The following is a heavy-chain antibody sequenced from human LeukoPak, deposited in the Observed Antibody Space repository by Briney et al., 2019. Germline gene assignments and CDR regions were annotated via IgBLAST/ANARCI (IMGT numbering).Heavy chain of an antibody. CDR3: ARDYVAGLSGAGPFEY. J-gene: IGHJ4*02. V-gene: IGHV3-21*01. D-gene: IGHD6-13*01. CDR2: ISTRSNYI. CDR1: GLTLTSNV. Sequence: SGGSLRLSCAASGLTLTSNVMSWVRQVPGKGLEWVSSISTRSNYIYYRDSVKGRFTISRDNAGNSLFLKMNSLRPEDTAMYYCARDYVAGLSGAGPFEYWGQGTLVTVSS.